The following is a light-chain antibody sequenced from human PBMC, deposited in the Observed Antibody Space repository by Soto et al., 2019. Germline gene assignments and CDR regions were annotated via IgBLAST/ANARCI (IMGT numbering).Light chain of an antibody. CDR1: LSFYSN. J-gene: IGKJ1*01. CDR3: QQYNNWPPT. V-gene: IGKV3-15*01. CDR2: GAS. Sequence: EIVMTQSPATLSVSPGERATLSCRASLSFYSNLAWSQQKPGQSPRLLIYGASTRATGVPARFSGSGSGTEFTLTISSLQSEDFAVYYCQQYNNWPPTFGQGTKVDIK.